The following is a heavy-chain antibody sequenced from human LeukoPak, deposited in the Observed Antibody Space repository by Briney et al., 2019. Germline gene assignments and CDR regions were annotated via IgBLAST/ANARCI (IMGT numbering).Heavy chain of an antibody. CDR1: GGSISSYY. J-gene: IGHJ4*02. CDR3: ASAGRGYYDFWSGLKLGLYFDY. CDR2: IYTSGST. V-gene: IGHV4-4*07. Sequence: SETLSLTCTVSGGSISSYYWSWIRQPAGKGLEWIGRIYTSGSTNYNPSLKSRVTISVDTSKNQFSLKLSSVTAADTAVYYCASAGRGYYDFWSGLKLGLYFDYWGQGTLVTVSS. D-gene: IGHD3-3*01.